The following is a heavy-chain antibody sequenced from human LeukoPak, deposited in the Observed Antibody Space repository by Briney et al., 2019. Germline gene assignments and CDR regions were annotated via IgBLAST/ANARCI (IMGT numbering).Heavy chain of an antibody. CDR1: GDSINSLDL. D-gene: IGHD3-3*01. CDR3: ARGLNYDLNP. CDR2: MYLSGTT. V-gene: IGHV4-4*02. J-gene: IGHJ5*02. Sequence: PSETLSLTCTVSGDSINSLDLWSWVRQPPGKGLEWIGEMYLSGTTHSNPSVKSRVTISIDKPNNQFSLRLSSVTAADTAVYYCARGLNYDLNPWGQGTLVTVSS.